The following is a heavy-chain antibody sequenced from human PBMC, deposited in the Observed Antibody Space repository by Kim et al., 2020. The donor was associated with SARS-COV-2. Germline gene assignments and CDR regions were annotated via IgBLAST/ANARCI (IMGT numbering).Heavy chain of an antibody. CDR3: AKDLCSGGSCYSCPWFDP. CDR2: ISYDGSNK. Sequence: GGSLRLSCAASGFTFSSYGMHWVRQAPGKGLEWVAVISYDGSNKYYADSVKGRFTISRDNSKNTLYLQMNSLRAEDTAVYYCAKDLCSGGSCYSCPWFDPWGQGTLVTVSS. J-gene: IGHJ5*02. CDR1: GFTFSSYG. D-gene: IGHD2-15*01. V-gene: IGHV3-30*18.